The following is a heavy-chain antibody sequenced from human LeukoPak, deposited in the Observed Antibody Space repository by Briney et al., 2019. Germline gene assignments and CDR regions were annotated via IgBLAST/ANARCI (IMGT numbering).Heavy chain of an antibody. CDR1: GYTFTGYY. CDR2: INPNSGGT. CDR3: ARDLRYSSGWYEGYLN. D-gene: IGHD6-19*01. Sequence: ASVKVSCKASGYTFTGYYMHWVRQAPGQGLEWMGWINPNSGGTNYAQKLQGRVTMTTDTSTSTAYMELRSLRSDDTAVYYCARDLRYSSGWYEGYLNWGQGTLVTVSS. V-gene: IGHV1-2*02. J-gene: IGHJ4*02.